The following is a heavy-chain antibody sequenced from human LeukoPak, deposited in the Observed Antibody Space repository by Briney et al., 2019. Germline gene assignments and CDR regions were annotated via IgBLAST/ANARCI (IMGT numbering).Heavy chain of an antibody. CDR3: ARGLGKGSSDY. CDR1: GFTFSYSW. Sequence: GGSLRLSCVASGFTFSYSWMIWVRQAPGKGLEWVANINQPGSQKYHVDSVKCRFTIPRDNARNSLFLQMNSLTADDTAVYYCARGLGKGSSDYWGQGTLVTVSS. D-gene: IGHD6-6*01. CDR2: INQPGSQK. V-gene: IGHV3-7*03. J-gene: IGHJ4*02.